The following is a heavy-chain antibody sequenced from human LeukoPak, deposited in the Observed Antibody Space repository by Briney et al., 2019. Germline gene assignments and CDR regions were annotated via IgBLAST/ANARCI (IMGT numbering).Heavy chain of an antibody. V-gene: IGHV1-18*01. D-gene: IGHD3-10*01. Sequence: ASVKVSCKASGYTFTSSGISWVRQAPGQGLEWMGWISAYNGNTKYAQKFQGRVTMTTDTSTSTAYMVLRSLRSDDTAVYYCARDGGFGELGTHDAFDIWGQGTMVTVSS. CDR1: GYTFTSSG. CDR2: ISAYNGNT. J-gene: IGHJ3*02. CDR3: ARDGGFGELGTHDAFDI.